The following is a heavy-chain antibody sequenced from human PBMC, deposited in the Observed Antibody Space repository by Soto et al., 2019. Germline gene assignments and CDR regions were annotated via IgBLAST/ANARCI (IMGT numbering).Heavy chain of an antibody. CDR2: IGGGGVPT. CDR1: GFTLSNYA. D-gene: IGHD2-2*01. Sequence: GSLPLSYEGSGFTLSNYAMRWVRQAKGKGLEWVSAIGGGGVPTYHADSVRGRFTISRDNAKNTLYLQMNSLRAEDTAVYYCARAGLGYCTSTSCHPGFDIWGQGTMVTVSS. V-gene: IGHV3-23*01. J-gene: IGHJ3*02. CDR3: ARAGLGYCTSTSCHPGFDI.